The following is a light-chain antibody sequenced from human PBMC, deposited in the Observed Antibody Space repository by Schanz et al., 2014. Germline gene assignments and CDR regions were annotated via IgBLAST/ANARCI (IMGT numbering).Light chain of an antibody. CDR3: QQYNSPLT. CDR2: RAS. CDR1: QSISSY. J-gene: IGKJ4*01. V-gene: IGKV1-5*03. Sequence: DIQMTQSPSTLSASVGDRVTLTCRASQSISSYLAWYQQKSGKAPKLLIYRASSLESGVPSRFSGSGSGTEFTLTISSLQPDDFATYYCQQYNSPLTFGGGTKVEIK.